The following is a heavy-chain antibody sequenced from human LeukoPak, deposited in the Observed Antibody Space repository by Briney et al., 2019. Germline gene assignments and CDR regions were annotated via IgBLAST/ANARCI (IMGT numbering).Heavy chain of an antibody. CDR1: GFTFSSYS. CDR2: ISNSSSSI. CDR3: ARLDIVVVPAAIHAAFDY. V-gene: IGHV3-48*04. Sequence: GWSLSLSCAASGFTFSSYSMNWVRQAPGKGLEWVSYISNSSSSIYYADSVKGRFTISRYNAKNSLYLQMNSLRAEDTAVYYCARLDIVVVPAAIHAAFDYWGQGTLVTVSS. J-gene: IGHJ4*02. D-gene: IGHD2-2*02.